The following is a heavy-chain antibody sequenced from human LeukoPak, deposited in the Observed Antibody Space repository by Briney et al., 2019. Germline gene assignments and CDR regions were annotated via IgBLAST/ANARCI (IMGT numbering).Heavy chain of an antibody. Sequence: PGGSLRLSCAASGFTFDDYGMSWVRQAPGKGLEWVSGINWNGGSTGYADSVKGRFTISRDNAKNSLYLQMNSLRAEDTAVYYCARHAYYSDSSGYFEHQFYFDYWGQGTPVTVSS. CDR2: INWNGGST. CDR3: ARHAYYSDSSGYFEHQFYFDY. V-gene: IGHV3-20*04. D-gene: IGHD3-22*01. J-gene: IGHJ4*02. CDR1: GFTFDDYG.